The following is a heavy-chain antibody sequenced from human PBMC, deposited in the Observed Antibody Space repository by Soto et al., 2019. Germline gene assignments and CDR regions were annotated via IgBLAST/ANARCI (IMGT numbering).Heavy chain of an antibody. CDR1: GYSFTSYW. CDR2: IYPGDSDT. CDR3: ARRRARDGYNAFDE. Sequence: GESLKISCKGSGYSFTSYWIGWVRQMPGKGLEWMGLIYPGDSDTRYRPSFQGQVTISADKSISTACLQWSSLKASDTAMYYCARRRARDGYNAFDECGQGTMVTVSS. V-gene: IGHV5-51*01. J-gene: IGHJ3*01. D-gene: IGHD5-12*01.